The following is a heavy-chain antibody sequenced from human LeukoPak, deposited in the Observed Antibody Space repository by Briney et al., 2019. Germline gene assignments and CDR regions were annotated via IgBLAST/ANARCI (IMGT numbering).Heavy chain of an antibody. Sequence: SETLSLTCTVSGGSISSSSYYWGWIRQPPGKGLEWIGSIYYSGSTYYNPSLKSRVTISVDTSKNQFSLKLSSVTAADTAVYYCARDVTVAAIDYWGQGTLVTVSS. D-gene: IGHD6-19*01. J-gene: IGHJ4*02. CDR2: IYYSGST. CDR1: GGSISSSSYY. V-gene: IGHV4-39*07. CDR3: ARDVTVAAIDY.